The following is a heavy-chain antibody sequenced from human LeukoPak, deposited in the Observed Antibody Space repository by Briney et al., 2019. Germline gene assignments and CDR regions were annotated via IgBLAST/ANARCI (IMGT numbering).Heavy chain of an antibody. CDR3: ASRSSIWSGYQDTLYYFDS. V-gene: IGHV4-34*01. CDR1: GGSFSGYY. D-gene: IGHD3-3*01. Sequence: PSETLSLTCAVYGGSFSGYYWSWIRQPPGKGLEWIGEINHSGSTNYNPSLKSRVTISVDTSKNQFSLKLSSVTAADTAVYYCASRSSIWSGYQDTLYYFDSWGQGTLVTVSP. CDR2: INHSGST. J-gene: IGHJ4*02.